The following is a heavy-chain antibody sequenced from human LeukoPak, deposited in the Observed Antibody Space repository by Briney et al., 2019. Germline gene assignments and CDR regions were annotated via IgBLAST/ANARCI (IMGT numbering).Heavy chain of an antibody. CDR3: ARGVAAAVYYFDY. J-gene: IGHJ4*02. CDR1: GGSISSYY. Sequence: SETLSLTCTVSGGSISSYYWSWLRQPPGKGLEWIGYIYYSGSTSYNPSLKSRVTISVDTSKNQFSLKLSSVTAADTAVYYCARGVAAAVYYFDYWGQGTLVTVSS. CDR2: IYYSGST. D-gene: IGHD6-13*01. V-gene: IGHV4-59*01.